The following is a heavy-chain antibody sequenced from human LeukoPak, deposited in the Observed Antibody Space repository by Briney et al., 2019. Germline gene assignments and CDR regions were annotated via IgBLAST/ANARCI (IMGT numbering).Heavy chain of an antibody. CDR2: ISYSGST. D-gene: IGHD3-10*01. V-gene: IGHV4-59*08. CDR1: GGSISTYY. Sequence: SETLSLTCTVSGGSISTYYWSWIRQPPGKGLEWIGYISYSGSTNYNPSLKSRVTISLDTSKNQFALKLSSVTAADTAVYYCARGGSGISNAFDIWGQGTMVTVSS. J-gene: IGHJ3*02. CDR3: ARGGSGISNAFDI.